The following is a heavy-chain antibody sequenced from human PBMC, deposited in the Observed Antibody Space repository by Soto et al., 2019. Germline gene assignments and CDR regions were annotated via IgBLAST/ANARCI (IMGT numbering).Heavy chain of an antibody. V-gene: IGHV4-34*01. CDR1: GGSVNAYS. Sequence: PPETLSLSYAVYGGSVNAYSWNWIRQPPGKGLEWIGEINHTGGTHYNPSLKSRVTMSVDTSKNQFSLRLSSVTAADTAIYYCATRITVFGLLIPPFHPWGQGTQVTVS. CDR3: ATRITVFGLLIPPFHP. CDR2: INHTGGT. J-gene: IGHJ5*02. D-gene: IGHD3-3*01.